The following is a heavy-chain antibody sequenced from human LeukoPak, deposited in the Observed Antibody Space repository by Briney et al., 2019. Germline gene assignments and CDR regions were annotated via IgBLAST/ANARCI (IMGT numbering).Heavy chain of an antibody. CDR1: GGSISSSTDY. Sequence: RASETLSLTCTVFGGSISSSTDYWGWIRQPSGKGLEWIGSIYHSGSTYYNPSLKSRITISVDTSKNQFSLKLSSVTAADTAVYYCARVWYGDYYFDYWGQGTLVTVSS. V-gene: IGHV4-39*07. J-gene: IGHJ4*02. CDR3: ARVWYGDYYFDY. D-gene: IGHD4-17*01. CDR2: IYHSGST.